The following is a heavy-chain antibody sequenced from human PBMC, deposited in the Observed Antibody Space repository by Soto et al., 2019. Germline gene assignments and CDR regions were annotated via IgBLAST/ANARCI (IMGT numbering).Heavy chain of an antibody. J-gene: IGHJ5*02. CDR3: ARVQGAYYDFWSGYSRYNWFDP. CDR1: GGTFSSYA. Sequence: QVQLVQSGAEVKKPGSSVKVSCKASGGTFSSYAISWVRQAPGQGLEWMGGIIPIFGTANYAQKFQGRVTITADQSTSTAYMELSSLGSEDTAVYCYARVQGAYYDFWSGYSRYNWFDPWGQGTLVTVSS. V-gene: IGHV1-69*01. CDR2: IIPIFGTA. D-gene: IGHD3-3*01.